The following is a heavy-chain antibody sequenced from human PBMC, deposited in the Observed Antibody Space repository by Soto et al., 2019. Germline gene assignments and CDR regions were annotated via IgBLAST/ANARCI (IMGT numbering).Heavy chain of an antibody. D-gene: IGHD1-1*01. V-gene: IGHV1-18*01. Sequence: QVHLVQSGAEVKKPGASVKVSCKGSGYAFTTYGITGVRQAPGQGLEWRGWIRAHNGNTNYAQKLQGRVTVTRDTSTSTAYMELRSLRSDDTAVYYCARGRYGDYWGQGALVTVSS. CDR3: ARGRYGDY. CDR2: IRAHNGNT. CDR1: GYAFTTYG. J-gene: IGHJ4*02.